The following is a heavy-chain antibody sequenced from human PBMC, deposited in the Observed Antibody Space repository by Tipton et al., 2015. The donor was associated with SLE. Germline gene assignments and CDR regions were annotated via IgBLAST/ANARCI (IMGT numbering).Heavy chain of an antibody. Sequence: TLSLTCTVSGGSISSYYWSWIRQPPGKGLEWIGYLSYSGSTNYNPSLESRVTISMDTSKNQFSLKLSSVTAADTAVYYCATQGYYDSSFDYWGQGTLVTVSS. CDR1: GGSISSYY. CDR3: ATQGYYDSSFDY. D-gene: IGHD3-16*01. CDR2: LSYSGST. V-gene: IGHV4-59*08. J-gene: IGHJ4*02.